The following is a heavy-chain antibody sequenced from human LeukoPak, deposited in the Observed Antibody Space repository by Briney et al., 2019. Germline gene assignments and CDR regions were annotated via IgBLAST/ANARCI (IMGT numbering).Heavy chain of an antibody. J-gene: IGHJ4*02. D-gene: IGHD2-15*01. CDR3: AREKLGYCSGGSCYSGFDY. CDR1: GFTFDDYG. Sequence: GGSLRLSCAASGFTFDDYGMSWVRQAPGKGLEWVSGINWNGGSTGYADSVKGRFTISRDNAKNSLYLQMNSLRAEDTALYYCAREKLGYCSGGSCYSGFDYWGQGTLVTVSS. CDR2: INWNGGST. V-gene: IGHV3-20*04.